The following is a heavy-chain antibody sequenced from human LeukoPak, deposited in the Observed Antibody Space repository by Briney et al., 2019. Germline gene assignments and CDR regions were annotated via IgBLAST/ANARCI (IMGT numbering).Heavy chain of an antibody. D-gene: IGHD3-3*01. J-gene: IGHJ6*02. V-gene: IGHV3-7*01. CDR3: ARKPPNDFWSGYYYYYYGMDV. CDR2: IKQDGSEK. CDR1: GFTFSSYA. Sequence: GGSLRLSCAASGFTFSSYAMHWVRQAPGKGLEWVANIKQDGSEKYYVDSVKGRFTISRDNAKNSLYLQMNSLRAEDTAVYYCARKPPNDFWSGYYYYYYGMDVWGQGTTVTVSS.